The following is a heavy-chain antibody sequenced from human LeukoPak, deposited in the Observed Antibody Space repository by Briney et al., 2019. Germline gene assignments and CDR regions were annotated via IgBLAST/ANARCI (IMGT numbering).Heavy chain of an antibody. J-gene: IGHJ4*02. CDR2: VSISSGTI. Sequence: GGSLRLSCTASGFTFSSYWMSWVRQAPGKGLEWISFVSISSGTIYYADSVNGRFRISRDNAKCSLDLEMNSLRAEDTAVYYCARAMSTFGGVRNYFDSWGQGTLVTVSS. D-gene: IGHD3-16*01. CDR3: ARAMSTFGGVRNYFDS. CDR1: GFTFSSYW. V-gene: IGHV3-48*04.